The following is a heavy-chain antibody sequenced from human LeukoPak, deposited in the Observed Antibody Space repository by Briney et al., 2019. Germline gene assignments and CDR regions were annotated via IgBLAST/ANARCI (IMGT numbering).Heavy chain of an antibody. Sequence: SQTLSLTCTVSGGSISSGDYYWSWIRQPPGKGLEWIWYIYYSGSTYYNPSLKSRVTISVDTSKNQFSLKLSSVAAADTAVYYCARAGMASDFSAFDIWGQGTMVTVSS. CDR1: GGSISSGDYY. J-gene: IGHJ3*02. D-gene: IGHD6-13*01. CDR3: ARAGMASDFSAFDI. V-gene: IGHV4-30-4*01. CDR2: IYYSGST.